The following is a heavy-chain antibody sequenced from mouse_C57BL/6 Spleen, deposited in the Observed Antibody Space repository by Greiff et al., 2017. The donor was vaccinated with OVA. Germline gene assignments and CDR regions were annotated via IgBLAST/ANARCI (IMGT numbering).Heavy chain of an antibody. V-gene: IGHV5-4*01. CDR3: ARDEGDGDYFDY. D-gene: IGHD3-3*01. CDR1: GFTFSSYA. CDR2: ISDGGSYT. Sequence: EVKVEESGGGLVKPGGSLKLSCAASGFTFSSYAMSWVRQTPEKRLEWVATISDGGSYTYYPDNVKGRFTISRDNAKNNLYLQMSHLKSEDTAMYYCARDEGDGDYFDYWGQGTTLTVSS. J-gene: IGHJ2*01.